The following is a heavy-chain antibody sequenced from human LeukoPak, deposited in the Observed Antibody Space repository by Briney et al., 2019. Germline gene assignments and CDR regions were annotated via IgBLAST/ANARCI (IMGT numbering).Heavy chain of an antibody. J-gene: IGHJ4*02. CDR1: GFTFSSYS. CDR2: ISSSSSYI. CDR3: ARGVDSSGWYYFDY. D-gene: IGHD6-19*01. V-gene: IGHV3-21*01. Sequence: GGSLRLSCAASGFTFSSYSMNWARQAPGKGLEWVSSISSSSSYIYYADSVKGRFTISRDNAKNSLYLQMNSLRAEDTAVYYCARGVDSSGWYYFDYWGQGTLVTVSS.